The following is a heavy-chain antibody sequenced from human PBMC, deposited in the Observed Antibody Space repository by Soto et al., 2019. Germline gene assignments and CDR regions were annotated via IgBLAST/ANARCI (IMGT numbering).Heavy chain of an antibody. CDR2: IIPIFGTA. J-gene: IGHJ6*02. CDR1: GGTFSSYA. Sequence: ASVKVSCKASGGTFSSYAISWVRQAPGQGLEWMGGIIPIFGTANYAQKFQGRVTITADESTSTAYMELSSLRSEDTAVYYCASRGRCSGGSCYSQAHYYYYGMDVWGQGTTVTVSS. CDR3: ASRGRCSGGSCYSQAHYYYYGMDV. D-gene: IGHD2-15*01. V-gene: IGHV1-69*13.